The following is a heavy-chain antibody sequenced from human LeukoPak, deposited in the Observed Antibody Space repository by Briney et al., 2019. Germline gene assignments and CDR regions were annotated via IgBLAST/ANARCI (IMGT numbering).Heavy chain of an antibody. CDR1: GFTFSDYY. Sequence: PGGSLRLSCAASGFTFSDYYMSWIRQAPGKGLEWVSYISSSSSYTNYADSVKGRFSISRDNAKNSLYLRMNSLRAEDTAVYYCARDREYSYAGFDYWGQGTLVTVSS. CDR3: ARDREYSYAGFDY. V-gene: IGHV3-11*06. CDR2: ISSSSSYT. D-gene: IGHD5-18*01. J-gene: IGHJ4*02.